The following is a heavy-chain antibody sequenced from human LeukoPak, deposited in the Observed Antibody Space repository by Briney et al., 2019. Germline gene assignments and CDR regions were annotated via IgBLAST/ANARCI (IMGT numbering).Heavy chain of an antibody. V-gene: IGHV4-4*02. CDR1: GGSISISNW. Sequence: PSETLSLTCAVSGGSISISNWWSWVRQPPGKGLEWIGEIYHSGSANYNPSLKSRVTISVDKSKNQFSLKLTSVTAADTALYYCASRLYSNARNFGYWGQGTLVTVSS. J-gene: IGHJ4*02. CDR3: ASRLYSNARNFGY. D-gene: IGHD2/OR15-2a*01. CDR2: IYHSGSA.